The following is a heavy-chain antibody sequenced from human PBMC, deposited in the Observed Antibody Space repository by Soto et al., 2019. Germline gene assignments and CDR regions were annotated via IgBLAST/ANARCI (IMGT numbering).Heavy chain of an antibody. CDR1: GGSISSGGYY. D-gene: IGHD3-10*01. CDR2: IYYSGST. CDR3: ARTERITMVRGVTHFDY. J-gene: IGHJ4*02. V-gene: IGHV4-31*03. Sequence: QVQLQESGPGLVKPSQTLSLTCTVTGGSISSGGYYWSWIRQHPGKGLEWIGYIYYSGSTYYNPSHKSRVTISVDTSKNQFSLKLSSVTAADTAVYYCARTERITMVRGVTHFDYWGQGTLVTVSS.